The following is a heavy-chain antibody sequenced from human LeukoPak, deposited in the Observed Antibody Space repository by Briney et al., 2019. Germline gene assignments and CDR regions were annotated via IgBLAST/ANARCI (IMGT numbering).Heavy chain of an antibody. Sequence: PGGSLRLSCVVSGFIFSSFEMSWVRQAPGKGLEWVSYISTRGGTIYYADSVKGRFTISRDNAKNSLYLQMKSLRAEDTAVYYCAGTDYDILTGYGIDYWGQGTLVTVSS. D-gene: IGHD3-9*01. J-gene: IGHJ4*02. CDR1: GFIFSSFE. V-gene: IGHV3-48*03. CDR2: ISTRGGTI. CDR3: AGTDYDILTGYGIDY.